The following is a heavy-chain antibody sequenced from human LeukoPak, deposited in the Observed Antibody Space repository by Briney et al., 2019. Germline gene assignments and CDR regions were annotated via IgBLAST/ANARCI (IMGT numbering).Heavy chain of an antibody. Sequence: PGRSLRLSCAASGFTFSNYGMHWVRQAPGKGLEWVVVISHDGSNNNYADSVKGRFTISRDNSKNTLYLQMNSLRPEDTAVYYCARGSGWGLPHAFDFWGQGTMVTVSS. CDR1: GFTFSNYG. D-gene: IGHD3-3*01. CDR3: ARGSGWGLPHAFDF. J-gene: IGHJ3*01. V-gene: IGHV3-30*03. CDR2: ISHDGSNN.